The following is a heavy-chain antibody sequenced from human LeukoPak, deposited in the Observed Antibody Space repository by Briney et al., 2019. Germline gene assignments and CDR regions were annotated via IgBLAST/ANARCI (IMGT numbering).Heavy chain of an antibody. CDR2: MNPNSGNT. CDR1: GYTFTNFD. Sequence: ASVKVSCKASGYTFTNFDINWVRQATGQGLEWMAWMNPNSGNTGYAQKFQGRVTMTRNTSISTAYMELSSLRSEDTAVYYCARESRGWFETSYYFDYWGQGTLVTVSS. V-gene: IGHV1-8*02. D-gene: IGHD6-19*01. J-gene: IGHJ4*02. CDR3: ARESRGWFETSYYFDY.